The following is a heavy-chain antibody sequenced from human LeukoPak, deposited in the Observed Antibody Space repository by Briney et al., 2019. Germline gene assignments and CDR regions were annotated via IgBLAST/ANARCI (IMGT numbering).Heavy chain of an antibody. CDR2: ITPSGGST. CDR1: GYTFTSYY. J-gene: IGHJ4*02. V-gene: IGHV1-46*01. CDR3: AREEDGSSTSMPPGYFDY. D-gene: IGHD2-2*01. Sequence: ASVKVSCKASGYTFTSYYMHWVRQAPGQGLEWMGIITPSGGSTSYAQKFQGRVTMTRDTSTSTVYMELSSLRSEDTAVYYCAREEDGSSTSMPPGYFDYWGQGTLVTVSS.